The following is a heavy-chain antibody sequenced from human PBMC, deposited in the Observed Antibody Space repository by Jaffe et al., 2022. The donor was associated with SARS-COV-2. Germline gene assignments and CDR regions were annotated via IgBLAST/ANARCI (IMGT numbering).Heavy chain of an antibody. J-gene: IGHJ6*02. CDR1: GFTFSSYD. D-gene: IGHD2-15*01. V-gene: IGHV3-13*01. Sequence: EVQLVESGGGLVQPGGSLRLSCAASGFTFSSYDMHWVRQATGKGLEWVSAIGTAGDTYYPGSVKGRFTISRENAKNSLYLQMNSLRAGDTAVYYCARDIGYCSGGSCATLSYGMDVWGQGTTVTVSS. CDR3: ARDIGYCSGGSCATLSYGMDV. CDR2: IGTAGDT.